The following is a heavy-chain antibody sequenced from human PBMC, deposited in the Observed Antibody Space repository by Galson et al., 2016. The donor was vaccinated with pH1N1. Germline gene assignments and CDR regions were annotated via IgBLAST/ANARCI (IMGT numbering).Heavy chain of an antibody. CDR3: ARRQVGGTGTFDS. V-gene: IGHV4-39*01. J-gene: IGHJ4*02. Sequence: ETLSLTCTVSGGSISSSSYYWGWIRQPPGKGLEWIGSIYYSGSTYYTASLKSRVTINVDTSKNQFSLKLNSVTAADTAVYYCARRQVGGTGTFDSWGQGNLVTVSS. CDR2: IYYSGST. D-gene: IGHD1-26*01. CDR1: GGSISSSSYY.